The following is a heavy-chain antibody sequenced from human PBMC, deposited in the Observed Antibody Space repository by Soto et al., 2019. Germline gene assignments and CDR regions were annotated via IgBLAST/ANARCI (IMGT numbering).Heavy chain of an antibody. J-gene: IGHJ4*02. CDR1: GGTFSSYT. D-gene: IGHD5-18*01. CDR2: IIPILGIA. V-gene: IGHV1-69*08. CDR3: GRERGGGGYGYDY. Sequence: QVQLVQSGAEVKKPGSSVKVSCKASGGTFSSYTISWVRQAPGQGLEWMGRIIPILGIANYAQKFQGRVTITADKSTGTAYRELRSRGCGATAVYYWGRERGGGGYGYDYWGQGTLVTVSS.